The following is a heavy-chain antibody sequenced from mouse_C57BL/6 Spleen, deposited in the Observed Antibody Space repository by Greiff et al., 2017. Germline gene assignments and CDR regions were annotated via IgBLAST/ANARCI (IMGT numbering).Heavy chain of an antibody. D-gene: IGHD3-2*01. Sequence: EVKLMESEGGLVQPGSSMKLSCTASGFTFSDYYMAWVRQVPEKGLEWVANINYDGSSTYYLDSLKSRFIISRDNAKNILYLQMSSLKSEDTATYYCARAQDSRFAYWGQGALVTVSA. J-gene: IGHJ3*01. V-gene: IGHV5-16*01. CDR3: ARAQDSRFAY. CDR2: INYDGSST. CDR1: GFTFSDYY.